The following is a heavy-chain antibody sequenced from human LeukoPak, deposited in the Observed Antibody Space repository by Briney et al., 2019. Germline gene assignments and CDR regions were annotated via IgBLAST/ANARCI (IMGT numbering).Heavy chain of an antibody. V-gene: IGHV3-48*01. CDR3: AKDAIWFGEFDY. Sequence: GGSLRLSCAASGFTFSSYSMNWVRQAPGKGLEWVSYISSGSSTIYYADSVKGRFTISRDNAKNSLYLQMNSLRAEDTAVYYCAKDAIWFGEFDYWGQGTLVTVSS. CDR1: GFTFSSYS. CDR2: ISSGSSTI. D-gene: IGHD3-10*01. J-gene: IGHJ4*02.